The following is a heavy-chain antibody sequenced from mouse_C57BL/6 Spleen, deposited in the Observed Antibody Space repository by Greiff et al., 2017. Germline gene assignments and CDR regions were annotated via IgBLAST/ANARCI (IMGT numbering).Heavy chain of an antibody. J-gene: IGHJ4*01. CDR1: GFTFSDYG. V-gene: IGHV5-17*01. D-gene: IGHD4-1*01. CDR2: ISSGSSTI. Sequence: EVQLQESGGGLVKPGGSLKLSCAASGFTFSDYGMHWVRQAPEKGLEWVAYISSGSSTIYYADTVKGRFTISRDNAKNTLFLQMTSLRSEDTAMYYCAREYLTGFYAMDHWGQGTSVTVSS. CDR3: AREYLTGFYAMDH.